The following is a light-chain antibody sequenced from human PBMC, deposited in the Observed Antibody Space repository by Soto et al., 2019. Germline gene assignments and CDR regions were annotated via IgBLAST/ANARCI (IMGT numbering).Light chain of an antibody. J-gene: IGLJ1*01. V-gene: IGLV2-8*01. CDR3: FSYADTNNFV. CDR1: SSDVGGSKY. Sequence: QSVLTQPPSASGSPGQSVSISCCGGSSDVGGSKYVSWYQVKPGKAPKLIIYEVNRRPEGAPYRFSGSKSGNTASLTVSGLQAEDEGDYYCFSYADTNNFVFGSGTKVTVL. CDR2: EVN.